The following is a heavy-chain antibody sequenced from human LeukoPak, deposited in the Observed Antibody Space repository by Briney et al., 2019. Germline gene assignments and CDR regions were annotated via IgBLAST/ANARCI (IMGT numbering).Heavy chain of an antibody. CDR2: VYYVGST. Sequence: SETLSLTCIVSGGSISSSSYYWGWIRQPPGKGLEWIGSVYYVGSTYYNPSLKSRVTISVDTSKNQFSLKLSSVTAADTAVYYCARTLGGCSSTSCYTPGAFDIWGQGTVVTVSS. CDR3: ARTLGGCSSTSCYTPGAFDI. V-gene: IGHV4-39*01. J-gene: IGHJ3*02. D-gene: IGHD2-2*02. CDR1: GGSISSSSYY.